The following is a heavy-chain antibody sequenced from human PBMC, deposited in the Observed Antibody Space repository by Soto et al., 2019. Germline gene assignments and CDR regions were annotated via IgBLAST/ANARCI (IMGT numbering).Heavy chain of an antibody. J-gene: IGHJ5*02. CDR2: ISGSGGST. CDR3: AKDRREGRHIVAPFDP. CDR1: GFTFSSYA. V-gene: IGHV3-23*01. D-gene: IGHD5-12*01. Sequence: PGGSLRLSCAASGFTFSSYAMSWVRQAPGKGLEWVSAISGSGGSTYYADSVKGRFTISRDNSKNTLYLQMNSLRAEDTAVYYCAKDRREGRHIVAPFDPWGQGTLVTVSS.